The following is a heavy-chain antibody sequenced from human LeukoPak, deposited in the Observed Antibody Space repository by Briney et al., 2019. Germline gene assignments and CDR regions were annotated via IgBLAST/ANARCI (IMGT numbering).Heavy chain of an antibody. D-gene: IGHD5-24*01. CDR2: IWYEGSKK. CDR3: TRDQMNY. J-gene: IGHJ4*02. Sequence: GGSLRLSCAASGFSFSAYGMHWVRQAPGKGREGVAYIWYEGSKKEYANSVKGRFTIPRDTSKSTVSLHMNSLRVEDTAMYYCTRDQMNYWGQGTLVTVSS. V-gene: IGHV3-33*01. CDR1: GFSFSAYG.